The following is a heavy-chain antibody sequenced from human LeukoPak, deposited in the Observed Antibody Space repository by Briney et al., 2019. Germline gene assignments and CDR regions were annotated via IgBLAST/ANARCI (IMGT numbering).Heavy chain of an antibody. J-gene: IGHJ5*02. D-gene: IGHD2-2*02. CDR2: IKQEGSEK. CDR3: ATPIVVVPAAIGWFAP. V-gene: IGHV3-7*01. CDR1: GFTFSSWW. Sequence: GGPQRLSCAACGFTFSSWWMRWLRQAPGEGVEWGANIKQEGSEKYYVDSVKGRFTISRENPKNPLYLQMNSLRAEDTAVYYCATPIVVVPAAIGWFAPWGQGTLVTVSS.